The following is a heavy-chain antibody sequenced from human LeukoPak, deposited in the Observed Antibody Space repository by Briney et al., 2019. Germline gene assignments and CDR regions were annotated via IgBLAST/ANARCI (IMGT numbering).Heavy chain of an antibody. CDR2: VRGSGSDT. CDR1: GLTFRTYA. J-gene: IGHJ4*02. V-gene: IGHV3-23*01. D-gene: IGHD1-1*01. CDR3: AKGQELDDGVFDS. Sequence: GGSLRLSCAASGLTFRTYAMSWVRQAPGKGLEWVSAVRGSGSDTYYADSVKGRFTISRDNSKNTLYLELNSLRVEDTATFYCAKGQELDDGVFDSWGQGTMVTVSS.